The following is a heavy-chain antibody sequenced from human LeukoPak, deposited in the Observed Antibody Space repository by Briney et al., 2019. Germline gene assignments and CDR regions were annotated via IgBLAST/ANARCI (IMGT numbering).Heavy chain of an antibody. J-gene: IGHJ5*02. V-gene: IGHV3-48*02. CDR1: GFSFSGYS. CDR3: ASLHHLPRGGVPVTIS. CDR2: ISKSGSNI. Sequence: GGSLRLSCAASGFSFSGYSMNWVRQAPGKGLEWVSFISKSGSNIYYADSVRGRFTISRDNDGNSLYLQMNSLRDEDTALYYCASLHHLPRGGVPVTISWGQGTLVTVS. D-gene: IGHD6-19*01.